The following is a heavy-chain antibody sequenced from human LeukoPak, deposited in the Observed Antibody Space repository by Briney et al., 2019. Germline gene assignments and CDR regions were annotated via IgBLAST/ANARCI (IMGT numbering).Heavy chain of an antibody. Sequence: TGGSLRLSCAASGFTFSSYGMHWVRQAPGKGLEWVAVIWYDGSNKYYADSVKGRFTISGDNSKNTLYLQMNSLRAEDTAVYYCAKDNTAMVFRDAFDIWGQGTMVTVSS. CDR1: GFTFSSYG. D-gene: IGHD5-18*01. CDR3: AKDNTAMVFRDAFDI. V-gene: IGHV3-33*06. J-gene: IGHJ3*02. CDR2: IWYDGSNK.